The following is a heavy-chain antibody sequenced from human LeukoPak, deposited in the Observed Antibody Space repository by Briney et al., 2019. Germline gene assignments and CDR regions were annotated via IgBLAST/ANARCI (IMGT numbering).Heavy chain of an antibody. J-gene: IGHJ4*02. Sequence: GGSLRLSCAASGFTFSSYAMSWVRQAPGKGLEWVSTISGSGGSTYYADSVKGRFTISRDNSKSTLYLQMNSLRVEDTAVYSCASLLGFRYFDYWGQGTLVTVSS. D-gene: IGHD3-3*02. CDR1: GFTFSSYA. CDR2: ISGSGGST. V-gene: IGHV3-23*01. CDR3: ASLLGFRYFDY.